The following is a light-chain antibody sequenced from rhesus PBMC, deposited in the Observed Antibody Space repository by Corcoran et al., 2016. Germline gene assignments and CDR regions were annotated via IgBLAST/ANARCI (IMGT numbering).Light chain of an antibody. CDR1: QGISSW. Sequence: DIQMTQSPSSLSASVGDRVTITCQASQGISSWLAWYQQKQGKAPKLLIYAASSLQSGVPSRFSGTGSGTDFTLTIRSLQPEDFATYYCQQHNSYPYTFGQGTKVEIK. V-gene: IGKV1-33*02. CDR3: QQHNSYPYT. J-gene: IGKJ2*01. CDR2: AAS.